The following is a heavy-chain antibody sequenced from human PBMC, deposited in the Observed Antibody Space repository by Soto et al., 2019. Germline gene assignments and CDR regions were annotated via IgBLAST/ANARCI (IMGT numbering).Heavy chain of an antibody. Sequence: GGSLRLSCAASGFTFDDYTMHWVRQAPGKGLEWVSLISWDGGSTYYADSVKGRFTISRDNSKNSLYLQMNSLRTEDTALYYCAKSGMVRGVIIYYFDYWGQGTLVTVSS. CDR1: GFTFDDYT. D-gene: IGHD3-10*01. V-gene: IGHV3-43*01. J-gene: IGHJ4*02. CDR2: ISWDGGST. CDR3: AKSGMVRGVIIYYFDY.